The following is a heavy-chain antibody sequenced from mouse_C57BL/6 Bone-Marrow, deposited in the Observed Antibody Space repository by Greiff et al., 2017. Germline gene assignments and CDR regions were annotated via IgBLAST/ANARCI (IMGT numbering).Heavy chain of an antibody. Sequence: EVQRVESGGGLVQPKGSLKLSCAASGFSFNTYAMNWVRQAPGKGLEWVARIRSKSNNYATYYADSVKDRFTISRDDSESMLYLQMHNLKTEDTAMYYCVRPDMGYAMDYWGQGTSVTVSS. CDR1: GFSFNTYA. D-gene: IGHD1-1*02. J-gene: IGHJ4*01. CDR2: IRSKSNNYAT. V-gene: IGHV10-1*01. CDR3: VRPDMGYAMDY.